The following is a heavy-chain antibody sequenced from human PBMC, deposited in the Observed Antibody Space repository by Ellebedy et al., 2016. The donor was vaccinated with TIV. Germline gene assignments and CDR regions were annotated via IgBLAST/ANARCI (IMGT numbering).Heavy chain of an antibody. Sequence: MPSETLSLTCTVSGASITNYYWNWIRQSPGKGLEWSGYIYYSGSTNYTPSIKSRVPLSLDTSKNQFSMKLDSLTASDTAVYYCAREPPGVGSIDFWGQGTLVTVSS. CDR2: IYYSGST. CDR3: AREPPGVGSIDF. D-gene: IGHD1-26*01. J-gene: IGHJ4*02. V-gene: IGHV4-59*01. CDR1: GASITNYY.